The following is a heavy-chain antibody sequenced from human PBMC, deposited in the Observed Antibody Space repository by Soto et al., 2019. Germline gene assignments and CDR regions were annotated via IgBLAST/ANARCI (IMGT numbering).Heavy chain of an antibody. Sequence: PGPQVKVSCKASGFTFTSSAVQWVRQARGQRLEWIGWIVVGSGNTNYAQKFQERVTITRDMSTSTAYMELSSLRSEDTAVYYCAAVSAPITMVRGVLFDIWGQGTMVTVSS. J-gene: IGHJ3*02. D-gene: IGHD3-10*01. CDR2: IVVGSGNT. CDR1: GFTFTSSA. CDR3: AAVSAPITMVRGVLFDI. V-gene: IGHV1-58*01.